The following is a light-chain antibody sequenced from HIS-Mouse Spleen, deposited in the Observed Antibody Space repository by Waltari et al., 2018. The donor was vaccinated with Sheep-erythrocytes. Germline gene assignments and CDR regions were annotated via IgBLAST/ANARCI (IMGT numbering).Light chain of an antibody. V-gene: IGLV2-18*01. CDR3: SLYTSSSTLV. Sequence: QSALTQPPSVSGSPGQSVTISCTGTSSDVGSYNRVSWYQQPPGTAPKLMISEARNRPSGVPARFSGSKSGNTASLTISGLQAEDEADYYCSLYTSSSTLVFGGGTKLTVL. J-gene: IGLJ2*01. CDR2: EAR. CDR1: SSDVGSYNR.